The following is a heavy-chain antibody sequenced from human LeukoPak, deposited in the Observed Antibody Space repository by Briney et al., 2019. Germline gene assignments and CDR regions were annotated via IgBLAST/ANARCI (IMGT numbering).Heavy chain of an antibody. V-gene: IGHV1-46*01. CDR3: ARDRPPARSKDCSSTSCYIGRDAFDI. CDR1: GYTFTSYY. Sequence: ASVTVSFKASGYTFTSYYMHWVRQAPGQGLEWMGIINPSGGSTSYAQKFQGRVTMTRDMSTSTVYMELSSLRSEDTAVYYCARDRPPARSKDCSSTSCYIGRDAFDIWGQGTMVTVSS. CDR2: INPSGGST. D-gene: IGHD2-2*02. J-gene: IGHJ3*02.